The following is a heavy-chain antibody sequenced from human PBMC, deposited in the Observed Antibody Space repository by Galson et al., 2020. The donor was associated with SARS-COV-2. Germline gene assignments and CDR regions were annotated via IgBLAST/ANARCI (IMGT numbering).Heavy chain of an antibody. CDR3: AKGGTTWGWRRIDN. D-gene: IGHD3-16*01. J-gene: IGHJ4*02. V-gene: IGHV3-30*18. Sequence: GGSLRLSCSASGFTFNGYLMHWVRQAPGKGLEWLAVISNDGSNEDYVDSVKGRFTISRDNSDNTVYLQMGGLRDEDTAVYFCAKGGTTWGWRRIDNWGQGVLVTVSS. CDR2: ISNDGSNE. CDR1: GFTFNGYL.